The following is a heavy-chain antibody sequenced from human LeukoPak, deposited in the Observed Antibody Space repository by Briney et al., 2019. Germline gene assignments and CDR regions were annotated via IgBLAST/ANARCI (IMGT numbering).Heavy chain of an antibody. J-gene: IGHJ6*02. D-gene: IGHD3-10*01. CDR2: IHAGNGKT. Sequence: ASVKVSCKASGYTFTSYAMHWGRQAPGQRLEWMGWIHAGNGKTKYSQKFQGRVTITRDTSASTAYMELSSLRSEDTAVYYCARYQNYYGSGSYFDYGMDVWGQGTTVTVSS. V-gene: IGHV1-3*01. CDR3: ARYQNYYGSGSYFDYGMDV. CDR1: GYTFTSYA.